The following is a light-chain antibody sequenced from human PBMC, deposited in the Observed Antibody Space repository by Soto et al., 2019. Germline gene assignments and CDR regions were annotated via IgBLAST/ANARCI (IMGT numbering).Light chain of an antibody. CDR1: TNDVGGYNY. CDR2: GVT. Sequence: QSVLTQPASVSGSPGQSITISCSGTTNDVGGYNYVSWYQQPPGKAPKLLIYGVTDRPSGVSSRFSGSKSGNAASLTISGLQAEDEGDYYCSSYTRSDTWIFGGGTKLTVL. V-gene: IGLV2-14*03. J-gene: IGLJ3*02. CDR3: SSYTRSDTWI.